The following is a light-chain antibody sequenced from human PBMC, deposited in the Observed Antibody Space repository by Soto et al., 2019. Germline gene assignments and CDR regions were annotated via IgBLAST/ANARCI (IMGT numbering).Light chain of an antibody. Sequence: EIVMTQSPATLSVSPGGRATLSCRASQSVSSNLAWYQQKPGQAPRLLIYGASTRATGIPARFSGSGSGTEFTLTISSLQSEDFAVYYCQHLGTFGQGTKVDIK. V-gene: IGKV3-15*01. CDR1: QSVSSN. J-gene: IGKJ1*01. CDR2: GAS. CDR3: QHLGT.